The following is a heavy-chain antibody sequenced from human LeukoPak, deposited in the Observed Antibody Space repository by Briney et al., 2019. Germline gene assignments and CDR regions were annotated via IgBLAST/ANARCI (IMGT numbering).Heavy chain of an antibody. D-gene: IGHD2-21*02. J-gene: IGHJ4*02. CDR3: ARVPARRVVTTPTYFDF. CDR1: GGSISSYY. V-gene: IGHV4-59*12. CDR2: IYYSGST. Sequence: ASETLSLTCTVSGGSISSYYWSWIRQPPGKGLEWIGYIYYSGSTNYNPSLKSRVTISVDTSKNQFSLKLSSVTAADTAVYYCARVPARRVVTTPTYFDFWGQGTLVTVSS.